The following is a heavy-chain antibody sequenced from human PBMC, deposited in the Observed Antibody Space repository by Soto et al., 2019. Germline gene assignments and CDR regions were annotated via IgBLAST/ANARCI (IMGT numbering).Heavy chain of an antibody. V-gene: IGHV4-38-2*02. CDR2: IYHSGST. D-gene: IGHD3-22*01. CDR1: GYSISSGYY. J-gene: IGHJ5*02. Sequence: PSETLSLTCAVSGYSISSGYYWGWIRQPPGKGLEWIGSIYHSGSTYYNPSLKSRVTISVDTSKNQFSLKLSSVTAADTAVYYCAREYYDSRGYWESPNWFDPWGQGTLVTVSS. CDR3: AREYYDSRGYWESPNWFDP.